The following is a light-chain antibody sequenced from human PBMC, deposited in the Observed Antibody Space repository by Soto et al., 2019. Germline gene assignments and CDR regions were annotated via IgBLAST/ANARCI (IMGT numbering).Light chain of an antibody. Sequence: EIVMTQSPATLSVSPGERATLSCRASQSVSSDLAWYQQRPGQAPRLLIYGASTRAIGIPARFSGSGSGTEFTLTVSSLQSEDFAVYYCQQYNNWPPTFGQGTRLEIK. CDR3: QQYNNWPPT. J-gene: IGKJ5*01. CDR2: GAS. V-gene: IGKV3-15*01. CDR1: QSVSSD.